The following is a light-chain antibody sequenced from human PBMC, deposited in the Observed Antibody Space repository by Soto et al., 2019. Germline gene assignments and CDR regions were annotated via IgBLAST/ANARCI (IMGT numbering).Light chain of an antibody. CDR3: QQYGSSPPEIT. CDR2: GAS. CDR1: QSVSSSY. V-gene: IGKV3-20*01. J-gene: IGKJ5*01. Sequence: EIVLTQSPGTLSLSPGERATLSCRASQSVSSSYLAWYQQKPGQAPRLLIYGASSRATGIPDRFSGSGSGTDFTLTISRLEPEDFALYYCQQYGSSPPEITFGQGTRLEMK.